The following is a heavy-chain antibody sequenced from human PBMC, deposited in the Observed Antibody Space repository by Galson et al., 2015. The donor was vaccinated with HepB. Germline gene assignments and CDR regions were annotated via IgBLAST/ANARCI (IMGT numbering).Heavy chain of an antibody. J-gene: IGHJ3*01. V-gene: IGHV2-5*02. D-gene: IGHD4/OR15-4a*01. CDR3: AQLTIRYAGDAFHF. Sequence: PALVKPTQTLTLTCTLSGFSLNTSTVGVGWIRQPPGEALEWLAVIYWDDDKRYSPSLRNRLAITKHTSENQVVLTMTNVGPVDTATYFCAQLTIRYAGDAFHFWGQGTMVTVSS. CDR1: GFSLNTSTVG. CDR2: IYWDDDK.